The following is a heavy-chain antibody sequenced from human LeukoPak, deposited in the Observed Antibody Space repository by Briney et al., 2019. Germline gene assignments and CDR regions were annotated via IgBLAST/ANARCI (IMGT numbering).Heavy chain of an antibody. Sequence: SVKDSCKASGGTFSSYAISWVRQAPGQGLEWMGRIIPILGIANYAQKFQGRVTITADKSTSTAYMELSSLRSEDTAVYYCARDDGEAPGVYWGQGTLVTVCS. CDR2: IIPILGIA. V-gene: IGHV1-69*04. CDR1: GGTFSSYA. CDR3: ARDDGEAPGVY. D-gene: IGHD3-10*01. J-gene: IGHJ4*02.